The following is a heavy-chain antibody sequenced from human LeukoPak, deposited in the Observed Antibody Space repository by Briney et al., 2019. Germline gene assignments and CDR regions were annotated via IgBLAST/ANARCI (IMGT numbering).Heavy chain of an antibody. V-gene: IGHV4-38-2*02. Sequence: PSETLSLTCTVPSYSISSGYHWGWIRQPPGKGLEWIGNIYRSGITYYNPSLKSRVTMSVDTSKNQFSLKLSSVTAADTAIYYCARVNWVVDYWGQGTLVTVSS. D-gene: IGHD1-1*01. CDR3: ARVNWVVDY. CDR1: SYSISSGYH. J-gene: IGHJ4*02. CDR2: IYRSGIT.